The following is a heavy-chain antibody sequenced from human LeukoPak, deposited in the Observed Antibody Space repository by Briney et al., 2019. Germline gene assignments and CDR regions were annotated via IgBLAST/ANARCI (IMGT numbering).Heavy chain of an antibody. CDR2: INPSGGST. V-gene: IGHV1-46*01. CDR3: ARTCGGDCYHPPYYGMDV. D-gene: IGHD2-21*02. CDR1: GYTFTSYY. J-gene: IGHJ6*02. Sequence: ASVKVSCKACGYTFTSYYMHWVRQAPGQGLEWMGIINPSGGSTSYAQKFQGRVTMTRDTSTSTVHMELSSLRSEDTAVYYCARTCGGDCYHPPYYGMDVWGQGTTVTVSS.